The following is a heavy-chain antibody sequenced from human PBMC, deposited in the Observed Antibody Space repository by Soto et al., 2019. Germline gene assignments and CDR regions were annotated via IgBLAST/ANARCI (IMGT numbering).Heavy chain of an antibody. CDR1: GYSFAGYW. J-gene: IGHJ4*02. V-gene: IGHV5-10-1*01. Sequence: PVGSLKISGKGSGYSFAGYWITWVRQKPGKGLEWMGRIDPSDSQTYYSPSFRGHVTISATKSITTVFLQWSSLRASDTAMYYCARQIYDSDTGPNFQYYFDSWGQGTPVTVSS. D-gene: IGHD3-22*01. CDR3: ARQIYDSDTGPNFQYYFDS. CDR2: IDPSDSQT.